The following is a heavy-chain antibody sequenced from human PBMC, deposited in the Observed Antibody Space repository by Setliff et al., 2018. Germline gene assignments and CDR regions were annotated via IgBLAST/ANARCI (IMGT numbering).Heavy chain of an antibody. J-gene: IGHJ4*02. CDR2: INPNTGGT. CDR3: ARDLLGSQGRTFDL. D-gene: IGHD1-26*01. V-gene: IGHV1-2*02. Sequence: GASVKVSCKASGYTFSDYYMHRIRQAPGQGPEWMGCINPNTGGTRFAQKFQFGVTMTADKAITTAYMELTRLTSDDTAMYYCARDLLGSQGRTFDLWGQGTLVTVPQ. CDR1: GYTFSDYY.